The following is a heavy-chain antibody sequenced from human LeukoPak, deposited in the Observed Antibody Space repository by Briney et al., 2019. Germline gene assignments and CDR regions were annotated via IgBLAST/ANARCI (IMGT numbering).Heavy chain of an antibody. D-gene: IGHD6-13*01. Sequence: PGRSLRLSCAASGFTFDDYAMHWVRQAPGKGLEWVSGISWNSGSIGYADSVKGRFTISRDNAKNSLYLRMNSLRAEDTALYYCAKDEDSSSWYPTDYWGQGTLVTVSS. CDR1: GFTFDDYA. CDR3: AKDEDSSSWYPTDY. V-gene: IGHV3-9*01. CDR2: ISWNSGSI. J-gene: IGHJ4*02.